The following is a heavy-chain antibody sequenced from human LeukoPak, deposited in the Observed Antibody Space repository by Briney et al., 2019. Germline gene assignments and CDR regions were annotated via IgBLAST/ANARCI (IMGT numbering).Heavy chain of an antibody. CDR3: ARSGGIAAAGTMY. Sequence: GGSLRLSCAASGFTFSSYWMSWVRQAAGKGLEGVANIKQDGREKYHVDSVKGRFTISRDNAKNSLYLQMNSLRAEDTAVYYCARSGGIAAAGTMYWGQGTLVTVSS. V-gene: IGHV3-7*01. D-gene: IGHD6-13*01. J-gene: IGHJ4*02. CDR2: IKQDGREK. CDR1: GFTFSSYW.